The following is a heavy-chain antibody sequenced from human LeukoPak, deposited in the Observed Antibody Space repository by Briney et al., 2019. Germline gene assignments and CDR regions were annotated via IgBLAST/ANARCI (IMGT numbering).Heavy chain of an antibody. Sequence: GGSLRLSCVASGFTFSSFWMNWVRQAPGKGLERVGTISPDGSEKYYVDSVKGRFTISRDNAKTSLYLQLNSLRADDTALYFCAGGIVVVAGASDHFDYWGQGTLITVSS. CDR2: ISPDGSEK. D-gene: IGHD2-15*01. V-gene: IGHV3-7*01. CDR3: AGGIVVVAGASDHFDY. J-gene: IGHJ4*02. CDR1: GFTFSSFW.